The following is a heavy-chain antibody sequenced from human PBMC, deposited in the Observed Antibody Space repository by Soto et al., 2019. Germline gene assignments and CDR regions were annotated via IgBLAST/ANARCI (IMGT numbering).Heavy chain of an antibody. J-gene: IGHJ4*02. CDR3: ARDCGGDCYAGGAHFDY. D-gene: IGHD2-21*02. Sequence: GASVKVSCKASGYTFTSYYMHWVRQAPGQGLEWMGIINPSGGSTSYAQKFQGRVTMTRDTSTSTVYMELSSLRSEDTAVYYCARDCGGDCYAGGAHFDYWGQGTLVTVSS. V-gene: IGHV1-46*01. CDR1: GYTFTSYY. CDR2: INPSGGST.